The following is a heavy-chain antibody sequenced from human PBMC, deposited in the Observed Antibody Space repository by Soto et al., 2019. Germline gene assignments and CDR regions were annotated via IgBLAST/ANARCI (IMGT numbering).Heavy chain of an antibody. CDR1: GFTFSSYG. CDR2: ISYDGSNK. CDR3: AKDGSSWLDV. D-gene: IGHD6-13*01. Sequence: QVQLVESGGGVVQPGRSLRLSCAASGFTFSSYGVHWVRQAPGKGLEWVAVISYDGSNKYYADSVKGRFTISRDNSKNTLYLQMNSLRAEDTAVYYCAKDGSSWLDVWGQGTTVTVSS. J-gene: IGHJ6*02. V-gene: IGHV3-30*18.